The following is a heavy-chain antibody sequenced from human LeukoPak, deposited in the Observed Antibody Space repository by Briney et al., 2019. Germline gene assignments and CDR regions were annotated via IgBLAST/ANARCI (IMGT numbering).Heavy chain of an antibody. J-gene: IGHJ6*03. Sequence: ASVKVSCKASGYTFTSYDINWVRQATGQGLEWMGWMNPNSGNTGYAQKFQGGVTMTRDTSISTAYMELSRLRTDDTAVYYCARGVTGIYYYYYMDVWGKGTTVTVSS. CDR1: GYTFTSYD. D-gene: IGHD3-10*01. CDR2: MNPNSGNT. V-gene: IGHV1-8*02. CDR3: ARGVTGIYYYYYMDV.